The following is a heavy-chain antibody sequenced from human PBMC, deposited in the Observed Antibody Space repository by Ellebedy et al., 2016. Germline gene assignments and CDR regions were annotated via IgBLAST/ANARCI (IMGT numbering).Heavy chain of an antibody. J-gene: IGHJ6*02. V-gene: IGHV4-39*01. D-gene: IGHD2-2*01. CDR3: ARVGNPNVSQGYSSTWTRNHYYGMDV. CDR1: GVSISSSSCY. CDR2: IHYGGTT. Sequence: GSLRLSXTVSGVSISSSSCYWGWVRQPPGKGLECIGSIHYGGTTYYNPSLKSRVTMSIDTSKNQLSLRLTSVTAADTAVYYCARVGNPNVSQGYSSTWTRNHYYGMDVWGQGTTVTVSS.